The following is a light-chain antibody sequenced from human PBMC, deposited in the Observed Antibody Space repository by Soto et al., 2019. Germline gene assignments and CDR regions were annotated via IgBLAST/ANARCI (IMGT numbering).Light chain of an antibody. CDR1: GSNIAENY. Sequence: QSVLTQPPSVSAAPGQKVTISCSGSGSNIAENYVSWYQQLPGTAPKLLIYDTNKRPSGIPDRFSGSKSGTSATLGITGLQTGDEADYYCATWDSSLSGFVFGSGTKLTVL. V-gene: IGLV1-51*01. CDR2: DTN. J-gene: IGLJ1*01. CDR3: ATWDSSLSGFV.